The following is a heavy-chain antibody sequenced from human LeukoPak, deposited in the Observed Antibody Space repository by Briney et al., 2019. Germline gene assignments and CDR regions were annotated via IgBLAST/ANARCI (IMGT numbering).Heavy chain of an antibody. Sequence: GGSLSLSCAASGFTFSDYYMSWIRQAPGKGLEWVSYISSSSSYTNYADSVKGRFTISRDNAKNSLYLQMNSLRAEDTAVYYCARAVCSGGSCWITFDYWGQGTLVTVSS. CDR3: ARAVCSGGSCWITFDY. CDR2: ISSSSSYT. V-gene: IGHV3-11*06. J-gene: IGHJ4*02. CDR1: GFTFSDYY. D-gene: IGHD2-15*01.